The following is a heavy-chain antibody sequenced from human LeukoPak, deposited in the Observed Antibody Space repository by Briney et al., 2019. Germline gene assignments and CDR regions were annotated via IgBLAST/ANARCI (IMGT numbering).Heavy chain of an antibody. CDR3: ATGTGIVGATVWGLADY. Sequence: GASVKVSCKASGYTFTSYAMHWVRQAPGKGLEWMGGFDPEDGETIYAQKFQGRVTMTEDTSTDTAYMELSSLRSEDTAVYYCATGTGIVGATVWGLADYWGQGTLVTVSS. J-gene: IGHJ4*02. CDR2: FDPEDGET. D-gene: IGHD1-26*01. CDR1: GYTFTSYA. V-gene: IGHV1-24*01.